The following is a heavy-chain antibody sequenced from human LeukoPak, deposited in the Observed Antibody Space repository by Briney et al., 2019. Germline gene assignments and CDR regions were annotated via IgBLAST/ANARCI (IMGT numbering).Heavy chain of an antibody. J-gene: IGHJ4*02. CDR1: GFTFSSYG. CDR3: ARVQYYYDSSGYYPYY. CDR2: ISYDGSNK. D-gene: IGHD3-22*01. V-gene: IGHV3-30*03. Sequence: GGSLRLSCAASGFTFSSYGMHWVRQAPGKGLEWVAVISYDGSNKYYADSVKGRFTISRDNSKNTLYLQMNSLRAEDTAVYYCARVQYYYDSSGYYPYYWGQGTLVTVSS.